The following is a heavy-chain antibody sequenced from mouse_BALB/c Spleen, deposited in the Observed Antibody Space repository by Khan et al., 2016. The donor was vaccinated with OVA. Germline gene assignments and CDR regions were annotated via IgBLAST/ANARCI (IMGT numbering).Heavy chain of an antibody. J-gene: IGHJ4*01. CDR3: ARSWAMDY. V-gene: IGHV5-15*02. Sequence: EVELVESGGGLVQPGGSRKLSCAASGLTFSDYGMAWVRQAPGKGPEWVAFISNLAYSIYYADTVTGRFTISRENAKNTLYLEMSSLRSEDTAMYYCARSWAMDYWGQGTSVTVSS. CDR2: ISNLAYSI. CDR1: GLTFSDYG.